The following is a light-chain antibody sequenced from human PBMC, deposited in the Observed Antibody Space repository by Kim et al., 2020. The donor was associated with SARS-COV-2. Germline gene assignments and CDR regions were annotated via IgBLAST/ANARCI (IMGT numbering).Light chain of an antibody. CDR2: YDS. CDR1: DIGSKS. Sequence: APGQTARITCGGNDIGSKSVHWYQQKPGQAPVLVIYYDSDRPSGIPERFSGSNSGNTATLTISRVEAGDEADYYCQVWDSSSDHKVFGTGTKVTVL. J-gene: IGLJ1*01. V-gene: IGLV3-21*04. CDR3: QVWDSSSDHKV.